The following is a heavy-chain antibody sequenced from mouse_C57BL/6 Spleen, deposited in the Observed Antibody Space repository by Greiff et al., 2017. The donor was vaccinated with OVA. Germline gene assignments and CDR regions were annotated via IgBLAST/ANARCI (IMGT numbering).Heavy chain of an antibody. J-gene: IGHJ3*01. CDR1: GYSFTGYY. CDR2: INPSTGGT. CDR3: ASPYYYGSSPWFAY. V-gene: IGHV1-42*01. D-gene: IGHD1-1*01. Sequence: EVQLQQSGPELVKPGASVKISCKASGYSFTGYYMNWVKQSPEKSLEWIGEINPSTGGTTYNQKFKAKATLTVDKSSSTAYMQLKSLTSEDSAVYYCASPYYYGSSPWFAYWGKGTLVTVSA.